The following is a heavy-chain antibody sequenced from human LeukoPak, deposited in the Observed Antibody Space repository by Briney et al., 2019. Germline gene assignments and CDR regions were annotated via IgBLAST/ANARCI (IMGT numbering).Heavy chain of an antibody. Sequence: SETLSLTCTVSGGSISSYYWSWIRQPPGKGLEWIGYIYYSGSTNYNPSLKSRVTISVDTSKNQFSLKLSSVTAADTAVYYCASLDYSSGWYMVYWGQGTLVTVSS. CDR2: IYYSGST. CDR3: ASLDYSSGWYMVY. D-gene: IGHD6-19*01. V-gene: IGHV4-59*01. CDR1: GGSISSYY. J-gene: IGHJ4*02.